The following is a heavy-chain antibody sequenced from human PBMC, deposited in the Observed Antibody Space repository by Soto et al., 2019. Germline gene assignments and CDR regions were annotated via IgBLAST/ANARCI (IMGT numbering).Heavy chain of an antibody. Sequence: ASVKVSCKVSGYTLTELSMHWVRQAPGKGLEWMGGFDPEDGETIYAQKFQGRVTMTEDTSTDTAYMELSSLRSEDTAVYYCATVSSGYCSSTSCYADAFDIWGQGTMVTVSS. J-gene: IGHJ3*02. V-gene: IGHV1-24*01. CDR2: FDPEDGET. CDR3: ATVSSGYCSSTSCYADAFDI. D-gene: IGHD2-2*01. CDR1: GYTLTELS.